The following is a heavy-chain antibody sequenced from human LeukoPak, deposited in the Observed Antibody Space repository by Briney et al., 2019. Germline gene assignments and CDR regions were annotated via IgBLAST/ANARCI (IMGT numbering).Heavy chain of an antibody. V-gene: IGHV4-39*01. Sequence: PSETLSLTCTVSGGSISSSTYIWGWIRQPPGKGLEWIASVYYNGHTYFNPSLKSRVTISIDTSKNKFSLNVRSVTAADTAVFYCASTPYYGSRGSGSISLWGQGTLATVSS. CDR2: VYYNGHT. CDR3: ASTPYYGSRGSGSISL. CDR1: GGSISSSTYI. J-gene: IGHJ4*02. D-gene: IGHD3-10*01.